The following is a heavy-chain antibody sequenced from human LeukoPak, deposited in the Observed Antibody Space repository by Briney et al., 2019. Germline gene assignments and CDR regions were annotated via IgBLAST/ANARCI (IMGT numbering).Heavy chain of an antibody. CDR3: ARDYYDSSGYYYTRAFDI. Sequence: SETLSLTCTVSDGSITNNDWSWVRQTPGKGLEFIGYVHYSGTTNYNPSLRSRVAISIDTSRKHFFLKLKSVTAADTAVYYCARDYYDSSGYYYTRAFDIWGQGTMVTVSS. CDR2: VHYSGTT. CDR1: DGSITNND. V-gene: IGHV4-59*01. J-gene: IGHJ3*02. D-gene: IGHD3-22*01.